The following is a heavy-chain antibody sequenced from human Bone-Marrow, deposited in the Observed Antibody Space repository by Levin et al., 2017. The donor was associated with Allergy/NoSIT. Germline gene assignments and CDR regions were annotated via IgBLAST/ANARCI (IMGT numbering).Heavy chain of an antibody. D-gene: IGHD6-13*01. J-gene: IGHJ6*02. CDR1: GGSFSNFA. CDR2: VIPPSDVA. CDR3: ARDLTQQVGQRDLYYSGMDV. V-gene: IGHV1-69*05. Sequence: GASVKVSCKASGGSFSNFAISWVRQAPGQGLEWMGGVIPPSDVANYAQKFQGRVTLNTDASSRTAYMEMSNLRTDDTAIYFCARDLTQQVGQRDLYYSGMDVWGQGTTVTVSS.